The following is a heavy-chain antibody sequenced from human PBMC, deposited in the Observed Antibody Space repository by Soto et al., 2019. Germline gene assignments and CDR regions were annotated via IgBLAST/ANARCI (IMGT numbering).Heavy chain of an antibody. CDR1: GGTFSSYA. D-gene: IGHD6-13*01. V-gene: IGHV1-69*13. CDR3: VEAAAGIRYFQH. J-gene: IGHJ1*01. Sequence: GASVKVSCKASGGTFSSYAISWVRQAPGQGLEWMGGIIPIFGTANYAQKFQGRVTITADESTSTAYMELSSLRSEDTAAYYCVEAAAGIRYFQHWGQGTLVTVSS. CDR2: IIPIFGTA.